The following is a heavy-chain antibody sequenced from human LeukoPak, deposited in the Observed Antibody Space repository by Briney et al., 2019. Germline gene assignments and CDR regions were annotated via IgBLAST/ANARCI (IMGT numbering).Heavy chain of an antibody. CDR3: AKADYYGSGSYFFDY. Sequence: PGGSLRLSCAASGFTFSSYAMSWVRQASGKGLEWVSAISGSGGSTYHADSVKGRFTISRDNSRNTLYLQMSSLRAEDTAIYYCAKADYYGSGSYFFDYWGQGTLVTVSS. D-gene: IGHD3-10*01. J-gene: IGHJ4*02. V-gene: IGHV3-23*01. CDR1: GFTFSSYA. CDR2: ISGSGGST.